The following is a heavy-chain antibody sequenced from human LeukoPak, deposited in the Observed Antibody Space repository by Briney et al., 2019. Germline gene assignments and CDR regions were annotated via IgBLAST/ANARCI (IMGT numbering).Heavy chain of an antibody. CDR3: ARGVVGDRDY. CDR1: GFTFSTSW. D-gene: IGHD2-21*02. V-gene: IGHV3-74*01. CDR2: VNPDGSTT. Sequence: GGSLRLSCAASGFTFSTSWMNWVRQGPGKGLVWVSRVNPDGSTTSHADSVKGRFTISRDNTKNTVYLQMNSLRAEDTAVYYCARGVVGDRDYWGQGTLVTVSS. J-gene: IGHJ4*02.